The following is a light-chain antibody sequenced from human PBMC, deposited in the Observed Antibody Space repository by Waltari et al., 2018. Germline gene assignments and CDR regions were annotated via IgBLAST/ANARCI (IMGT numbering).Light chain of an antibody. Sequence: DIVMTQSPDSLAVFLGERATLNCKSSQDVCQNFLAWYQQQPRQPPRLLIYLASKRESGVPDRFSGSVSGTDFTLTLSSLQAEEVAVFSCQHYHSSPPTFGQGTKVEIK. CDR3: QHYHSSPPT. V-gene: IGKV4-1*01. CDR2: LAS. J-gene: IGKJ2*01. CDR1: QDVCQNF.